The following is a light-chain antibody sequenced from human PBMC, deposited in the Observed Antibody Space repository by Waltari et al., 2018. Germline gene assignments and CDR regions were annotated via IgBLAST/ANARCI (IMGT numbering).Light chain of an antibody. CDR1: SSNIGSNY. V-gene: IGLV1-47*01. CDR2: RNN. J-gene: IGLJ2*01. CDR3: AAWDDSLSALV. Sequence: QSVLTQPPSASGTPGQRVTISCSGSSSNIGSNYVYWYQQLPGTAPKLRIYRNNQRPSGVPDRFSGSKSGTSASLAISGLQSEDEADYYCAAWDDSLSALVFGGGTKLTVL.